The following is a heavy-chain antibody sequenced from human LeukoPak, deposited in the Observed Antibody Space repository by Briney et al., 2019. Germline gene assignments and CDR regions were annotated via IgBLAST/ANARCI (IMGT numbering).Heavy chain of an antibody. CDR2: IWYDGSSK. CDR3: ARENVYREFRGPPLGY. J-gene: IGHJ4*02. V-gene: IGHV3-33*01. D-gene: IGHD3-10*01. Sequence: PGRALRLSCAASRFTFSSYGMHWVRQAPGKGLEWVAVIWYDGSSKYYADSVKGRFTISRENSKNTLYLQMNSLRAEDTAVYYCARENVYREFRGPPLGYWGQGTLVTVSS. CDR1: RFTFSSYG.